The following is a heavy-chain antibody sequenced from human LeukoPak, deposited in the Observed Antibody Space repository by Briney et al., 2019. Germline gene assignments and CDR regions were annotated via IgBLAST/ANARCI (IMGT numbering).Heavy chain of an antibody. CDR3: TTLHCSGGSCSK. CDR1: GFTFNNAW. Sequence: GGSLRLSCAASGFTFNNAWMSWVRQAPGKGLEWVGRIKTKVDGGTTDYAAPVKGRFSISRDDSKNTLYLQMNSLKNEDTAVYYCTTLHCSGGSCSKWGQGTLVTVSS. CDR2: IKTKVDGGTT. D-gene: IGHD2-15*01. V-gene: IGHV3-15*01. J-gene: IGHJ4*02.